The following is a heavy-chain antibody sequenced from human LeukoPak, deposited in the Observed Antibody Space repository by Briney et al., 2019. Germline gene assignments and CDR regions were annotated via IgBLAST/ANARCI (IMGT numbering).Heavy chain of an antibody. D-gene: IGHD4-11*01. CDR1: GFTVSSNY. Sequence: GSLRLSCAASGFTVSSNYMSWVRQAPGKGLEWVSVIYGGGSTYYADSVKGRFTISRDNSKNTLYLQMNSLRAEDTAVYYCARVESTVTPHFYGMDVWGQGTTVTVSS. CDR2: IYGGGST. CDR3: ARVESTVTPHFYGMDV. V-gene: IGHV3-53*01. J-gene: IGHJ6*02.